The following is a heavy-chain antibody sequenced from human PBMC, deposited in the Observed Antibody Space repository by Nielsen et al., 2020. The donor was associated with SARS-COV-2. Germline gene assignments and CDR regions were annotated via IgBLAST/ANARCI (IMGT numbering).Heavy chain of an antibody. Sequence: ASVKVSCKVSGYTLTELSMHWVRQAPGQGLEWMGRINPNSGGTNYAQKFQGRVTMTRDTSISTAYMELSRLRSDDTAVYYCARDPLRGYSYGVDYWGQGTLVTVSS. CDR2: INPNSGGT. CDR1: GYTLTELS. CDR3: ARDPLRGYSYGVDY. V-gene: IGHV1-2*06. D-gene: IGHD5-18*01. J-gene: IGHJ4*02.